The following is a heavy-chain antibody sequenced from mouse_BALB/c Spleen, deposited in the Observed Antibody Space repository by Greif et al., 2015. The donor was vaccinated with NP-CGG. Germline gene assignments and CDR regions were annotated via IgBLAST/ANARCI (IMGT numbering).Heavy chain of an antibody. Sequence: EVKLMESGGGLVKPGGSLKLSCAASGFTFSSYAMSWVRQTPEKRLEWVATISSGGSYTYYPDSVKGRFTISRDNAKNALYLQMNSLRAEDTVIYYCARHAATATVCYAMDYWGQGTSVTVSS. J-gene: IGHJ4*01. CDR3: ARHAATATVCYAMDY. V-gene: IGHV5-9-3*01. D-gene: IGHD1-2*01. CDR1: GFTFSSYA. CDR2: ISSGGSYT.